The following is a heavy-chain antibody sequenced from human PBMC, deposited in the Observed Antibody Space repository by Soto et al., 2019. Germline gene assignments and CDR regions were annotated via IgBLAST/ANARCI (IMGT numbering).Heavy chain of an antibody. CDR3: ARDLLSCSGGSCYSGSDY. CDR1: GDSVSSNSAA. Sequence: SQTLSLTCAISGDSVSSNSAAWNWIRQSPSRGLEWLGRAYYRSQWYYDSADSVKGRFTISRDNSKNTLYLQMNSLRAEDAAVYYCARDLLSCSGGSCYSGSDYWGQGILVTVSS. V-gene: IGHV6-1*01. J-gene: IGHJ4*02. D-gene: IGHD2-15*01. CDR2: AYYRSQWYY.